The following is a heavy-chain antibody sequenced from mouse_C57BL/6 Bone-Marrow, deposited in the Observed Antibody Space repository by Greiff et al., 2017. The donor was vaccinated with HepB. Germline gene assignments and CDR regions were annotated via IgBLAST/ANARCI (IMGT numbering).Heavy chain of an antibody. CDR1: GYTFTNYW. J-gene: IGHJ3*01. V-gene: IGHV1-63*01. D-gene: IGHD2-1*01. Sequence: VKLMESGAELVRPGTSVKMSCKASGYTFTNYWIGWAKQRPGHGLEWIGDIYPGGGYTNYNEKFKGKATLTADKSSSTAYMQFSSLTSEDSAIYYCARGGVYYAFAYWGQGTLVTVSA. CDR2: IYPGGGYT. CDR3: ARGGVYYAFAY.